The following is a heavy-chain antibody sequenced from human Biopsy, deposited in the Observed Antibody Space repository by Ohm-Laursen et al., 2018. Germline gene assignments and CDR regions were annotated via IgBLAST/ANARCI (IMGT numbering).Heavy chain of an antibody. D-gene: IGHD4-23*01. CDR3: SRESNEYGGLYFPH. V-gene: IGHV4-4*08. Sequence: GTLSLTCTVSGHFISRYYWRWIRQPSAKGLEWIGHIPHTGYTSYKSSLKSRVTISLDTSRKHFSLRLTSFAAAETAVYYRSRESNEYGGLYFPHWGQGALVTVSS. J-gene: IGHJ1*01. CDR1: GHFISRYY. CDR2: IPHTGYT.